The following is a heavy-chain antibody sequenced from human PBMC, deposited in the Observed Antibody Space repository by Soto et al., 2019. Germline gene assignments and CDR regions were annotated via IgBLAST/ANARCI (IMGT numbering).Heavy chain of an antibody. CDR3: AKGIAVAGTWGFDY. V-gene: IGHV3-30*18. CDR2: ISYDGSNK. CDR1: GFTFSSYG. D-gene: IGHD6-19*01. Sequence: PGGSLRLSCAASGFTFSSYGMHWVRQAPGKGLEWVAVISYDGSNKYYADSVKGRFTISRDNSKNTPYLQMNSLRAEDTAVYYCAKGIAVAGTWGFDYWGQGTLVTVSS. J-gene: IGHJ4*02.